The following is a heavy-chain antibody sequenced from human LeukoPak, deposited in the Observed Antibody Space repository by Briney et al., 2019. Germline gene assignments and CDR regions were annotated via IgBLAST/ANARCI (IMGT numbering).Heavy chain of an antibody. V-gene: IGHV4-39*01. CDR3: ARHFCGGDCYSFYYYYYGMDV. J-gene: IGHJ6*02. Sequence: SETLSLTCTVSGGSISSSSFYWGWIRQPPGKGLEWIGTIYYSGSTYYNPSLRSRVTISVDTSKNQFSLNLSSVTAADMAVYYCARHFCGGDCYSFYYYYYGMDVWGQGTTVTVSS. CDR2: IYYSGST. D-gene: IGHD2-21*02. CDR1: GGSISSSSFY.